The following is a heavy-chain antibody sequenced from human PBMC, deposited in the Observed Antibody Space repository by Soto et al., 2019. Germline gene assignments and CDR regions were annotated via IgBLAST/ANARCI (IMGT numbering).Heavy chain of an antibody. CDR3: AGGKPLFPGY. J-gene: IGHJ4*02. D-gene: IGHD3-16*01. CDR2: ISYDGSNK. Sequence: QVQLVESGGGVVQPGRSLRLSCAASGFTFSSYAMHWVRQAPGKGLEWVAVISYDGSNKYYADSVKGRFTISRDNSKNTLYLQMNSLRAEDTAVYYCAGGKPLFPGYWGQGTLVTVSS. CDR1: GFTFSSYA. V-gene: IGHV3-30-3*01.